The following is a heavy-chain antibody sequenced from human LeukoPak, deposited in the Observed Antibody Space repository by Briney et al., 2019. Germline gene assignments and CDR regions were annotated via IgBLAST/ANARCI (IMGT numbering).Heavy chain of an antibody. Sequence: SETLSLTCSVSGXSISSYYWSWIRQPPGKGLESIGDIYYSGSTSYNPSLKSRVTISVDTSKKHFSLKLSSVTAADTAVYYCARVYHDRSGYDSVYYFDYWGQGTLVTVSS. D-gene: IGHD3-22*01. CDR3: ARVYHDRSGYDSVYYFDY. J-gene: IGHJ4*02. CDR1: GXSISSYY. V-gene: IGHV4-59*01. CDR2: IYYSGST.